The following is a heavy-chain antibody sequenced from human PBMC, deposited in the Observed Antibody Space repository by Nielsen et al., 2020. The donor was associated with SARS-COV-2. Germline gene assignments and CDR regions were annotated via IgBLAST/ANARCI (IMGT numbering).Heavy chain of an antibody. J-gene: IGHJ4*02. CDR3: AAPAVEAEYYFDY. CDR2: IWYDGSNK. D-gene: IGHD2-15*01. V-gene: IGHV3-33*01. Sequence: WIRQPPGKGLEWVAVIWYDGSNKYYADSVKGRFTISRDNSKNTLYLQMNSLRAEDTAVYYCAAPAVEAEYYFDYWGQGTLVTVSS.